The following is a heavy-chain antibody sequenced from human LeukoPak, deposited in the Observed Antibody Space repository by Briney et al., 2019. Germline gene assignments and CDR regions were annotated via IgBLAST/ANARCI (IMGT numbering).Heavy chain of an antibody. CDR3: ARRNHYFYYMDV. V-gene: IGHV4-4*09. Sequence: SETLSLTCIVSGGSISTYYWSWIRQSPVKGLEWIGYIFPSGSAFYNPSLESRVTISLDTSENHFSLTLTSVTAADTAVYYCARRNHYFYYMDVRGKGTTVTVSS. CDR2: IFPSGSA. J-gene: IGHJ6*03. CDR1: GGSISTYY.